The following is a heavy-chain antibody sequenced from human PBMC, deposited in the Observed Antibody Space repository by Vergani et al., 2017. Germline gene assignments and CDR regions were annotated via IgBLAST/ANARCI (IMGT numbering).Heavy chain of an antibody. Sequence: QVQLVQSGAEVKKPGASVKVSCQVSGFTLTELSMHWVRQAPGKGLEWMGWISAKKGDTHYAQRFQGRVTMTTDTSTTTAYMELRSLRSDDTAVYYCVKDFWSLSPGSWGQGTVVTVSS. CDR2: ISAKKGDT. CDR3: VKDFWSLSPGS. CDR1: GFTLTELS. V-gene: IGHV1-18*01. J-gene: IGHJ5*02. D-gene: IGHD3-3*01.